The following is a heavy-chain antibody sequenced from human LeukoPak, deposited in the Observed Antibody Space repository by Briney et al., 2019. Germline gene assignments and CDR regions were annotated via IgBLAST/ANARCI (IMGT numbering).Heavy chain of an antibody. V-gene: IGHV4-59*01. D-gene: IGHD3-10*01. Sequence: SETLSLTCTVSGASISTYYWTWIRQPPGKGLEWIGYIYYSGRVNYNPSLKSRVTISVDASKNQFSLRLSSVTAADTAVYYCARNSGVLLWFGEPVPNWFDPWGQGTLVTVSS. CDR3: ARNSGVLLWFGEPVPNWFDP. J-gene: IGHJ5*02. CDR1: GASISTYY. CDR2: IYYSGRV.